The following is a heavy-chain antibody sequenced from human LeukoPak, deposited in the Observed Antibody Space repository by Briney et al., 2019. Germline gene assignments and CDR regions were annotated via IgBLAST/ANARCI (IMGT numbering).Heavy chain of an antibody. CDR3: ARDGTYYYDSSGRQPFDY. D-gene: IGHD3-22*01. Sequence: GGSLRLSCAASGFTFSSYSMNWVRQAPGKGLEWVSSISSSSSYIYYADSVKGRFTISRDNAKNSLYLQTNSLRAEDTAVYYCARDGTYYYDSSGRQPFDYWGQGTLVTVSS. CDR2: ISSSSSYI. V-gene: IGHV3-21*01. CDR1: GFTFSSYS. J-gene: IGHJ4*02.